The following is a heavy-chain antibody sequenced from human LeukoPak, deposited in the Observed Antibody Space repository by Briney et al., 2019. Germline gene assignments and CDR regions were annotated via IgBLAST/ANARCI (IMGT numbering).Heavy chain of an antibody. CDR2: INHSGST. J-gene: IGHJ3*02. V-gene: IGHV4-34*01. CDR1: GASFSCYY. D-gene: IGHD3-9*01. CDR3: ASQSLYYDILTGFHHDAFDI. Sequence: SETRSPTCAADGASFSCYYWSCIRQPPRKGLGWIGVINHSGSTYYNPSLKSRVTISVDTSKNQFSLKLSSVTAADTAVYYCASQSLYYDILTGFHHDAFDIWGQGTMVTVSS.